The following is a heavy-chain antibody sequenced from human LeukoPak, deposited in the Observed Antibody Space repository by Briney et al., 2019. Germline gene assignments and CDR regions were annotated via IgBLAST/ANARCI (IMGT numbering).Heavy chain of an antibody. Sequence: ASVKVSCKTSGYTFATYSINWVRQAPGQGLEWMGWISGYSGSTNYAQKLQGRITMTTDTSTTTAYMELRSLKSDDTAVYYCARGHSSGRDYYFDTWGQGTLVTVSS. J-gene: IGHJ4*02. V-gene: IGHV1-18*01. CDR3: ARGHSSGRDYYFDT. D-gene: IGHD6-19*01. CDR1: GYTFATYS. CDR2: ISGYSGST.